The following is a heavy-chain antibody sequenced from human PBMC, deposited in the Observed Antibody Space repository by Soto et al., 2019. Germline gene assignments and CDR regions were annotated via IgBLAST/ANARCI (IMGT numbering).Heavy chain of an antibody. V-gene: IGHV4-59*01. CDR3: ARRYGGNFGY. D-gene: IGHD3-16*01. Sequence: SETLSLTCTVAGGSISSYDWSWIRQPPGKGLEWIGYIYYSGSTNYNPSLKSRVTISVDTSKNQFSLKLSSVTAADTAVYYCARRYGGNFGYWGQGTLVTVSS. J-gene: IGHJ4*02. CDR2: IYYSGST. CDR1: GGSISSYD.